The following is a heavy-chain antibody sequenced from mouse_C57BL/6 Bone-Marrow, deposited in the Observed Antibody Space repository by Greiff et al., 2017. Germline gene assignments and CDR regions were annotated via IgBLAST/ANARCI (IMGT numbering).Heavy chain of an antibody. Sequence: EVHLVESGGGLVKPGGSLKLSCAASGFTFSDYGMHWVRQAPEKGLEWVAYISSGSSTIYYADTVKGRFTISRDNAKNTLFLQMTSLRSEDTAMYYCAKSYYYGSPYYFDYWGQGTTLTVSS. V-gene: IGHV5-17*01. CDR1: GFTFSDYG. CDR2: ISSGSSTI. D-gene: IGHD1-1*01. CDR3: AKSYYYGSPYYFDY. J-gene: IGHJ2*01.